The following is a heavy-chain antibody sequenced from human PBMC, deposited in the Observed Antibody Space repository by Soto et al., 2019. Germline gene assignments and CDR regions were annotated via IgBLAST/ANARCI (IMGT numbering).Heavy chain of an antibody. D-gene: IGHD3-22*01. CDR3: ARVRGDSSGSYYFDY. V-gene: IGHV3-11*01. CDR2: ISSSGTTT. J-gene: IGHJ4*02. CDR1: GFSLSDYY. Sequence: PGGSLRLSCAASGFSLSDYYVSWIRQAPGEGLEWVSYISSSGTTTHYADSVKGRFTISKDNAKNSLYLQMNSLRAEDTAVYYCARVRGDSSGSYYFDYWGQGTLVTVS.